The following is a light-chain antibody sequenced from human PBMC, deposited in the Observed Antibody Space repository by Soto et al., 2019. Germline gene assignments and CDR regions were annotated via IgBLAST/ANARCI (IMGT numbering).Light chain of an antibody. V-gene: IGLV1-44*01. Sequence: QSVLTQPPSASGTPGQRVTISCSGGSSNIGSNTVNWYQQLPGTAPNLLIYSNNQRPSGVPDRFSGSKSGTSASLAISGLTSEDEAYFFCAGWDDRLNAVVLGGGTQLTVL. CDR1: SSNIGSNT. CDR3: AGWDDRLNAVV. J-gene: IGLJ2*01. CDR2: SNN.